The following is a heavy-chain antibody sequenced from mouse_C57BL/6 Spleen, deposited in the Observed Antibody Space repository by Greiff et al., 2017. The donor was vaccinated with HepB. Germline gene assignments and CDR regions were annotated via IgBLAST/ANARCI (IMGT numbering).Heavy chain of an antibody. D-gene: IGHD2-10*02. V-gene: IGHV5-4*01. CDR1: GFTFSSYA. J-gene: IGHJ3*01. Sequence: EVKLMESGGGLVKPGGSLKLSCAASGFTFSSYAMSWVRQTPEKRLEWVATISDGGSYTYYPDNVKGRFTISRDNAKNNLYLQMSHLKSEDTAMYYCARDEAGYEAWFAYWGQGTLVTVSA. CDR3: ARDEAGYEAWFAY. CDR2: ISDGGSYT.